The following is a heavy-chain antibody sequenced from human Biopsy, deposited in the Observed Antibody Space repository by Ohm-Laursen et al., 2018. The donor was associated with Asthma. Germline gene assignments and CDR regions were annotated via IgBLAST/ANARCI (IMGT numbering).Heavy chain of an antibody. CDR3: ARPRWGPYGY. CDR1: AFTFSSYS. CDR2: ISSISITL. V-gene: IGHV3-48*02. Sequence: SLRLSCAASAFTFSSYSMNWVRQAPGKGLEWVSYISSISITLYYADSVKGRFTIPLDNALNSLYLQMNSLTDEDTAVYYCARPRWGPYGYWGQGTLVTVSS. D-gene: IGHD4-17*01. J-gene: IGHJ4*02.